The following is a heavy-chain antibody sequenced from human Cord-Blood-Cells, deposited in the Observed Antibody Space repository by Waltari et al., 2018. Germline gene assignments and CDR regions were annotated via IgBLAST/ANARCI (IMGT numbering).Heavy chain of an antibody. D-gene: IGHD4-17*01. V-gene: IGHV1-2*06. CDR2: INPNSGGT. CDR3: ARGHYGDYWVFDP. Sequence: QVQLVQSGAEGKKPGASVKVSCKASGYTFTGYYMHWVRQAPGQGLEWMGRINPNSGGTNYAQKVKGRVTMTRDTSISTAYMELSRLRSDDTAVYYCARGHYGDYWVFDPWGQGTLVTVSS. J-gene: IGHJ5*02. CDR1: GYTFTGYY.